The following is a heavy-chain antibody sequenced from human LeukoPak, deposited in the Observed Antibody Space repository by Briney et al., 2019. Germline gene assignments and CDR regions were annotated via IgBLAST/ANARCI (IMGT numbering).Heavy chain of an antibody. CDR2: IYSGGST. CDR1: GFTVNSNY. J-gene: IGHJ4*02. Sequence: GGSLRLSCAASGFTVNSNYMTWVRQAPGKGLEWVSVIYSGGSTYYADSVRGRFTISRDNSKNTLYLQMNTLTAEDTAVYYCARGLQWLLDWGQGTLVTVSS. CDR3: ARGLQWLLD. D-gene: IGHD3-3*01. V-gene: IGHV3-66*02.